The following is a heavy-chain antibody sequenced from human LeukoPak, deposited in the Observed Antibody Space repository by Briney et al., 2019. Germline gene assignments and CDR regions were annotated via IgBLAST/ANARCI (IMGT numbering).Heavy chain of an antibody. Sequence: SSVKVSCKASGGTFSSDVITWVRQAPGQGLEWMGGIIPMSGTTNYAQKFQGRVTITADESTSTASMELSSLKSEDTAVYYCARDRFDSSGYFPYCFDYWGQGTLVTVSS. V-gene: IGHV1-69*13. CDR3: ARDRFDSSGYFPYCFDY. CDR1: GGTFSSDV. CDR2: IIPMSGTT. J-gene: IGHJ4*02. D-gene: IGHD3-22*01.